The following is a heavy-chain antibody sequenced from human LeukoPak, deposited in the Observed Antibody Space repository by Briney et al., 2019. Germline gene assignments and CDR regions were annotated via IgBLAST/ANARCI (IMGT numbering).Heavy chain of an antibody. J-gene: IGHJ4*02. V-gene: IGHV3-30*18. Sequence: PGGSLRLSCAASGFTVSSNYMSWVRQAPGKGLEWVAVISYDGSNKYYADSVKGRFTISRDNSKNTLYLQMNSLRAEDTAVYYCAKEGCTNGVCIPFDYWGQGTLVTVSS. D-gene: IGHD2-8*01. CDR1: GFTVSSNY. CDR3: AKEGCTNGVCIPFDY. CDR2: ISYDGSNK.